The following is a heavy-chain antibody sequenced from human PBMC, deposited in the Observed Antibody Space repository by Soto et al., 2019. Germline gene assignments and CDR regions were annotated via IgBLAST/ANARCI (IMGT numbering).Heavy chain of an antibody. Sequence: SETLSLTCTVSGGSISSSSYYWGWIRQPPGKGLEWIGSIYYSGSTYYNPSLKSRVTISVDTSKNQFSLKLSSVTAADTAVYYCARQYYDSSGYVLNWFDPWGQGTLSPSPQ. CDR1: GGSISSSSYY. V-gene: IGHV4-39*01. D-gene: IGHD3-22*01. CDR2: IYYSGST. J-gene: IGHJ5*02. CDR3: ARQYYDSSGYVLNWFDP.